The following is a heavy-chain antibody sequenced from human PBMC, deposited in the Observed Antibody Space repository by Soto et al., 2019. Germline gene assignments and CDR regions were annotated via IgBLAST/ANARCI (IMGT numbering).Heavy chain of an antibody. CDR1: GFTFSDYY. CDR2: ISSSGSTI. D-gene: IGHD2-2*01. CDR3: ARGGYCSSTSCYPQYSQH. Sequence: VQLVESGGGLVKPGGSLRLSCAASGFTFSDYYMTWIRQAPGKGLEWVSYISSSGSTIYYADSVKGRFTISRDNAKNSLYLQMNCLRADDTAVYYCARGGYCSSTSCYPQYSQHWGQGTLVTVSS. V-gene: IGHV3-11*01. J-gene: IGHJ1*01.